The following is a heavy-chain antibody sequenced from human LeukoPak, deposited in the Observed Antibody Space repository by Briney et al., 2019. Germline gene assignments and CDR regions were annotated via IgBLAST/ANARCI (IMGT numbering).Heavy chain of an antibody. Sequence: GGSLKLSCAASGFTFSGSAMHWVRQAAGKGLEWVGRIRSKANSYATAYAASVKGGFTISRDDSKNTAYLQMNSLKTEDTAVYYCTRRGLGGELPDYWGQGTLVTVSS. D-gene: IGHD1-26*01. CDR1: GFTFSGSA. CDR2: IRSKANSYAT. J-gene: IGHJ4*02. V-gene: IGHV3-73*01. CDR3: TRRGLGGELPDY.